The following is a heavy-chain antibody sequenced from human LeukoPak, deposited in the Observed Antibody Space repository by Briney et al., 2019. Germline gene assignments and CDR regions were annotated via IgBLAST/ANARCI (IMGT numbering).Heavy chain of an antibody. Sequence: ASVKVSCKASGYTFTGYYMHWVRQAPGQGLEWMGWINPNSGGTNYAQKFQGRVTMTRDTSISTAYMELSRLRSDDTAVYYCATASYVDTAMAPYYYYYMDVWGKGTTVTVSS. CDR1: GYTFTGYY. J-gene: IGHJ6*03. CDR2: INPNSGGT. CDR3: ATASYVDTAMAPYYYYYMDV. V-gene: IGHV1-2*02. D-gene: IGHD5-18*01.